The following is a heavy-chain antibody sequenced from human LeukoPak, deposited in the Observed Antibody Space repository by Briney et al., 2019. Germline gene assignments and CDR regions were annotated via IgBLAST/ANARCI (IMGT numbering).Heavy chain of an antibody. D-gene: IGHD2-15*01. CDR2: IYPVDSDT. CDR3: PGEEGIRYCSGGSCYWLDWFDP. J-gene: IGHJ5*02. Sequence: GESLKLSCNGSGYSFTSYWIGWVRQMTGKGLDWMGIIYPVDSDTTYSPSFQGQVTISADKSISTAYLQWSSMKASDNAMYFCPGEEGIRYCSGGSCYWLDWFDPWGQGTLVTVSS. V-gene: IGHV5-51*01. CDR1: GYSFTSYW.